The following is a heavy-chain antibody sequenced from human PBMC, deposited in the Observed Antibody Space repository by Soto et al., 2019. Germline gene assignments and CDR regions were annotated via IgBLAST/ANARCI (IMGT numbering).Heavy chain of an antibody. CDR2: INPNSGGT. J-gene: IGHJ5*02. Sequence: GASVKVSCKASGYTFTGYYMRWVRQAPGQGLEWLGWINPNSGGTNYAQKFQGRVTMTRDTSISTAYMELSRLRYDDTAVYYCGLVGIDNWFDPWGQGTLVTVSS. CDR3: GLVGIDNWFDP. V-gene: IGHV1-2*02. D-gene: IGHD6-19*01. CDR1: GYTFTGYY.